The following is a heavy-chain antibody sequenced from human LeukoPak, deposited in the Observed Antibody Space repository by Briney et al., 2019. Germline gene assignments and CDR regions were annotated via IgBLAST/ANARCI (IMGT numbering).Heavy chain of an antibody. CDR3: ARTRRSYYYGSGSLYKYYYYYMDV. D-gene: IGHD3-10*01. CDR2: INHSGST. Sequence: SETLSLTCAVYGGSFSGYYWSWIRQPPGKGLEWIGEINHSGSTNYNPSLKSRVTISVDTSKNQFSLKLSSVTAADTAVYYCARTRRSYYYGSGSLYKYYYYYMDVWAKGPRSPSP. V-gene: IGHV4-34*01. CDR1: GGSFSGYY. J-gene: IGHJ6*03.